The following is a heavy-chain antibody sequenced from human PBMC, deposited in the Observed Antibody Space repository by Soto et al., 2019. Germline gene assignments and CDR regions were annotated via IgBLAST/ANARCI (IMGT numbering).Heavy chain of an antibody. J-gene: IGHJ5*02. CDR2: ITSTGGGT. Sequence: GGSLRLSCEASGLMFNTYAMTWVRQAPGKGLEWVATITSTGGGTYYADSVKGRFTISRDNSNNRLYLQMYSLRAEDTAVYYCAKGDLSSAAAANWFDPWGQGTLVTVSS. CDR1: GLMFNTYA. V-gene: IGHV3-23*01. CDR3: AKGDLSSAAAANWFDP. D-gene: IGHD6-13*01.